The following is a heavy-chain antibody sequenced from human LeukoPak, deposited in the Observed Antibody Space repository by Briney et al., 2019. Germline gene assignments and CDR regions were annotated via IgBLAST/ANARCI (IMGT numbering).Heavy chain of an antibody. V-gene: IGHV4-30-4*08. D-gene: IGHD3-16*01. CDR2: IYYSGST. CDR3: ARDLSISGGDYYYYYYMDV. Sequence: PSQTLSLTCTVSGGSISSGDYYWSWIRQPPGKGLEWIGYIYYSGSTYYNPSLKSRVTISVDTSKNQFSLKLSSVTAADTAVYCCARDLSISGGDYYYYYYMDVWGKGTTVTVSS. CDR1: GGSISSGDYY. J-gene: IGHJ6*03.